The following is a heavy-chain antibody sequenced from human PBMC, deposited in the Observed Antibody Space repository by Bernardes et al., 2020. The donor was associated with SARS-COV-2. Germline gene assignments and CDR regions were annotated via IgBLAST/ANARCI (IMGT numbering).Heavy chain of an antibody. D-gene: IGHD3-3*01. CDR3: ARGSYYDFWSGYLGMDV. Sequence: SETLSLTCTVSGGSISSYYWSWIRQPPGKGLEWIGYIYYSGSTNYNPSLKSRVTISVDTSKNQFSLKLSSVTAADTAVYYCARGSYYDFWSGYLGMDVWGQGTTVTVSS. CDR2: IYYSGST. V-gene: IGHV4-59*01. CDR1: GGSISSYY. J-gene: IGHJ6*02.